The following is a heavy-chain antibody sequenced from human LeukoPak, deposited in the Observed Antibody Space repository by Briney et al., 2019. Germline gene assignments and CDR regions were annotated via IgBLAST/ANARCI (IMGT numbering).Heavy chain of an antibody. Sequence: GGSLRLSCAASGFTFSSYEMNWVRQAPGKGLEWVSSISSASAYRYYADSVKGRFTISRDNAKNSLHLQMNSLRAEDSAVYYCTRGPTLIGVAGTWPLDDWGQGTLVTVSS. D-gene: IGHD6-19*01. J-gene: IGHJ4*02. CDR1: GFTFSSYE. CDR3: TRGPTLIGVAGTWPLDD. V-gene: IGHV3-21*01. CDR2: ISSASAYR.